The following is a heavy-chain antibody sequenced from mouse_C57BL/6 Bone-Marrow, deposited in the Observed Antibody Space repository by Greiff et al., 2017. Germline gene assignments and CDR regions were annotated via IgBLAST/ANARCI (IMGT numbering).Heavy chain of an antibody. D-gene: IGHD1-1*01. CDR2: IHPNSGST. V-gene: IGHV1-64*01. CDR1: GYTFTSYW. CDR3: AMYYYGSSSAWFAY. Sequence: VQLQQPGAELVKPGASVKLPCKASGYTFTSYWMHWVKQRPGQGLEWIGMIHPNSGSTNYNEKFKSKATLTVDKSSSTAYMQLSSLTSEDSAVYYWAMYYYGSSSAWFAYWGQGTLVAVSA. J-gene: IGHJ3*01.